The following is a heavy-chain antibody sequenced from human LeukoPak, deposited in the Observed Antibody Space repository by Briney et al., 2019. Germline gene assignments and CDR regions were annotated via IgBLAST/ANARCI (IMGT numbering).Heavy chain of an antibody. CDR3: ASYVDTAMVIGRNARTKFDY. D-gene: IGHD5-18*01. CDR2: IYTSGST. V-gene: IGHV4-61*02. J-gene: IGHJ4*02. CDR1: GGSISSGSYY. Sequence: PSQTLSLTCTVSGGSISSGSYYWSWIRQPAGKGLEWIGRIYTSGSTNYNPSLKSRVTISVDTSKNQFSLKLSSVTAADTAVYYCASYVDTAMVIGRNARTKFDYWGQGTLVTVSS.